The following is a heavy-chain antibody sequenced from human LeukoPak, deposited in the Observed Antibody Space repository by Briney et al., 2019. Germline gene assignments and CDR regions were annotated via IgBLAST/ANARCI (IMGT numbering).Heavy chain of an antibody. CDR2: TYYRSKWYN. D-gene: IGHD3-22*01. J-gene: IGHJ3*02. CDR1: GDSVSSNSAA. V-gene: IGHV6-1*01. Sequence: SQTLSLTCAISGDSVSSNSAAWNWIVQSPSRGLEWLGGTYYRSKWYNDYAVSVKSRITINPDTSKNQFSLQLNSVAPEDTAVYYCAREENYYDSSGYSSDAFDIWGQGTMVTVSS. CDR3: AREENYYDSSGYSSDAFDI.